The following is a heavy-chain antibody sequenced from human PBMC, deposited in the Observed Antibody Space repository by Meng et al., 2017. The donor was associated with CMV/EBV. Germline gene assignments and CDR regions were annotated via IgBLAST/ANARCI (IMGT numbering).Heavy chain of an antibody. J-gene: IGHJ4*02. CDR2: IIPIFGTA. V-gene: IGHV1-69*05. D-gene: IGHD3-3*01. CDR1: GGTFSSYA. Sequence: SVKVSCKASGGTFSSYAISWVRQAPGQGLEWMGGIIPIFGTANYAQKFQGRVTITTDESTSTAYMELSSLRSEDTAVYYCAPNYDFWGGLDYWGQGTLVTVSS. CDR3: APNYDFWGGLDY.